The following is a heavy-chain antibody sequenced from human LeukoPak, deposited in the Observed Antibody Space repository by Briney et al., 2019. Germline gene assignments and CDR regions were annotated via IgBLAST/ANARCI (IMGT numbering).Heavy chain of an antibody. D-gene: IGHD3-22*01. V-gene: IGHV4-39*01. Sequence: PSETLSLTCTVSGGSISSSSYYWGWIRQPPGKGLEWIGSIYYSGSTYYNPSLKNRVTISVDTSKNQFYLKLSSVTAADTAVYYCARHESSGYYYRDWGQGTLVTVSS. CDR1: GGSISSSSYY. J-gene: IGHJ4*02. CDR2: IYYSGST. CDR3: ARHESSGYYYRD.